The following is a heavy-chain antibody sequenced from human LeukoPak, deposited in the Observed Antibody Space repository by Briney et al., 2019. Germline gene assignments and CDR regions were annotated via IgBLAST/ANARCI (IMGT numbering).Heavy chain of an antibody. CDR2: ISYDGSNK. Sequence: GRSLRLSCAASGFTFSSYGMHWVRQAPGKGLEWVAVISYDGSNKYYADSVKGRFTISRDNSKNTLYLQMNSLRAEDTAVYYCAKAGSIPYSSSSSDYWGQGTLVTVSS. CDR1: GFTFSSYG. CDR3: AKAGSIPYSSSSSDY. D-gene: IGHD6-13*01. J-gene: IGHJ4*02. V-gene: IGHV3-30*18.